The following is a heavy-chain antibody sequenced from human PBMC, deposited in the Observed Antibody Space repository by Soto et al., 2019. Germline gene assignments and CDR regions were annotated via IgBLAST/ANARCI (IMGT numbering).Heavy chain of an antibody. V-gene: IGHV1-8*01. CDR2: MNPNSGNT. J-gene: IGHJ6*02. CDR3: ARGPPFIAARAGLGDYYYGMDV. CDR1: GYTFTSYD. Sequence: QVQLVQSGAEVKKPGASVKVSCKASGYTFTSYDINWVRQATGQGLEWMGSMNPNSGNTGYAQKFQGRVTMTRNTSISTAYMELSSLRSEDTAVYYCARGPPFIAARAGLGDYYYGMDVWGQGTTVTVSS. D-gene: IGHD6-6*01.